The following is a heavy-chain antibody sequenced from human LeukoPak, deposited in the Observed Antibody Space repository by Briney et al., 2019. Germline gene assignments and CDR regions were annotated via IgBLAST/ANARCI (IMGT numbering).Heavy chain of an antibody. Sequence: ASVKVSCKVSGYTLTELSMHWVRQAPGKGLEWMGGFDPEDGETIYAQKFQGRVTMTEDTSTDTAYMELSSLRSEDTAVYYCARSEYELRYFDWLSPAIYYYYYYMDVWGKGTTVTISS. D-gene: IGHD3-9*01. CDR1: GYTLTELS. J-gene: IGHJ6*03. CDR2: FDPEDGET. V-gene: IGHV1-24*01. CDR3: ARSEYELRYFDWLSPAIYYYYYYMDV.